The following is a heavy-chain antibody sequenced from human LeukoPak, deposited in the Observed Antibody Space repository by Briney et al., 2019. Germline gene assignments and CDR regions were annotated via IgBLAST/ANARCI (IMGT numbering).Heavy chain of an antibody. J-gene: IGHJ3*02. D-gene: IGHD1-7*01. Sequence: GGSLRLSCAASGFTFSSYSMNWVRQAPGKGLEWVSYISSSSSTIYYADSVKGRFTISRGNAKNSLYLQMNSLRAEDTAVYYCARGLNWNYEEGYAFDIWGQGTMVTVSS. CDR1: GFTFSSYS. V-gene: IGHV3-48*01. CDR2: ISSSSSTI. CDR3: ARGLNWNYEEGYAFDI.